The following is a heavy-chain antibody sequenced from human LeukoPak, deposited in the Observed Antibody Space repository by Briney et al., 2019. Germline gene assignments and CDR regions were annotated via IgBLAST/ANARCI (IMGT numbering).Heavy chain of an antibody. CDR2: IDPNSGAT. J-gene: IGHJ5*01. D-gene: IGHD6-13*01. CDR3: ARDVPGYSSRFDF. CDR1: GYTFTGYF. Sequence: ASVKVSRKASGYTFTGYFIHWVRQAPGQGLEWMGCIDPNSGATNYAQKFQGRVTMTRDTSITTAYMDLDRLRSDDTAVYSCARDVPGYSSRFDFWGQGTPVTVSS. V-gene: IGHV1-2*02.